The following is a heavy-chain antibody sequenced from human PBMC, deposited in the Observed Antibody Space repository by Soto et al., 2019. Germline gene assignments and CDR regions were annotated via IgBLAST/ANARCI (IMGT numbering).Heavy chain of an antibody. J-gene: IGHJ6*02. Sequence: QVQLQESGPGLVKPSETLSLTCTVSGGSITNYYCSWFRQPPGKGLEWIGYINYDGYSAYNLSLKRRVTLSMHASTPQSSLMLESVTATDTAVYYCARHGFGPLHGLVDVWGPGTTVSVSS. CDR1: GGSITNYY. D-gene: IGHD3-10*01. CDR3: ARHGFGPLHGLVDV. CDR2: INYDGYS. V-gene: IGHV4-59*08.